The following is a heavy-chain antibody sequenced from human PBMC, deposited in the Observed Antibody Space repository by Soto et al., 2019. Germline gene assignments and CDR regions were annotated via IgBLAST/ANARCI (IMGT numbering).Heavy chain of an antibody. CDR1: GGSISSSNW. Sequence: PSEILSLTCTVSGGSISSSNWWSWVRQPPGKGLEWIGEIYHSGSTNYNPSLKSRVTISVDKSKNQFSLKLSSVTAADTAVYYCARGGGSNYDLAFDIWGQGTMVTVSS. V-gene: IGHV4-4*02. D-gene: IGHD3-22*01. CDR2: IYHSGST. CDR3: ARGGGSNYDLAFDI. J-gene: IGHJ3*02.